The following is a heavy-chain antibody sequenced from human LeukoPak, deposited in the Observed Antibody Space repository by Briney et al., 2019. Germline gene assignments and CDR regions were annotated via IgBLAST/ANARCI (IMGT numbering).Heavy chain of an antibody. CDR1: GGSVSGHY. Sequence: SETLSLTCGVYGGSVSGHYWSWVRQPPGKGLEWIGDINHSGVTTYNPSLKSRLTISIDTAKNQFSLRLSSLSAADTSFYYYARVSYGVHWYFDLWGRGTLVTVSS. D-gene: IGHD5-18*01. V-gene: IGHV4-34*01. CDR3: ARVSYGVHWYFDL. J-gene: IGHJ2*01. CDR2: INHSGVT.